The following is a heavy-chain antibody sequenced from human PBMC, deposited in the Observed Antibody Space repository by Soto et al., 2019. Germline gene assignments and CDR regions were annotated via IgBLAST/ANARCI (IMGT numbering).Heavy chain of an antibody. V-gene: IGHV1-24*01. J-gene: IGHJ6*02. CDR3: ATEMASIGIMIRYGMDV. Sequence: GASVKVSCKVSGYTLTELSMHWVRQAPGKGLERMGGFDPEDGETIYAQKFQGRVTMTEDTSTDTAYMELSSLRSEDTAVYYCATEMASIGIMIRYGMDVWGQGTTVTVSS. D-gene: IGHD3-16*01. CDR1: GYTLTELS. CDR2: FDPEDGET.